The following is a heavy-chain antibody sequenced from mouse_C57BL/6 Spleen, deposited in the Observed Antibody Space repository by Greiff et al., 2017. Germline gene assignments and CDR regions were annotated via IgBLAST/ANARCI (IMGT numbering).Heavy chain of an antibody. Sequence: VQLQQSGPELVKPGASVKMSCKASGYTFTDYNMHWVKQSHGKSLEWIGYINPNNGGTSYNQKFKGKATLTVNKSSSTAYMELRSLTSEDSAVYYCARWGVYDYEWAYWGQGTLVTVSA. D-gene: IGHD2-4*01. CDR1: GYTFTDYN. V-gene: IGHV1-22*01. CDR2: INPNNGGT. CDR3: ARWGVYDYEWAY. J-gene: IGHJ3*01.